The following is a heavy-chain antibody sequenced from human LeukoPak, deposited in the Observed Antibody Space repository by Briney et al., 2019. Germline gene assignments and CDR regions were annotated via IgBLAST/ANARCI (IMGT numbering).Heavy chain of an antibody. Sequence: SETLSLTCTVSGDSISSSSYYWGWLRQPPGKGLEWIGSIYYSGSTYYNPSLKSRVTMSVDTSKNQFSLKLSSVTAADTAVYYCARHGGVGVIPDFDYWGPGTLVTVSS. D-gene: IGHD2-8*02. J-gene: IGHJ4*02. CDR2: IYYSGST. CDR1: GDSISSSSYY. V-gene: IGHV4-39*01. CDR3: ARHGGVGVIPDFDY.